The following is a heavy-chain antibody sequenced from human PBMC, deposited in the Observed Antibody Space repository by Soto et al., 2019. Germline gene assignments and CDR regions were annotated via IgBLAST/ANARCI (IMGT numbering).Heavy chain of an antibody. D-gene: IGHD2-15*01. CDR3: ARDGSCTAWFSSVIY. CDR2: MNPNSGNT. V-gene: IGHV1-8*02. Sequence: ASVKVSCKASGYTFTSYDINWVRQATGQGLEWMGWMNPNSGNTGYAQKFKGRVTMTRNTSISIAYMELSSLRSEDTAIYYCARDGSCTAWFSSVIYWGQGTLVTVSS. J-gene: IGHJ4*02. CDR1: GYTFTSYD.